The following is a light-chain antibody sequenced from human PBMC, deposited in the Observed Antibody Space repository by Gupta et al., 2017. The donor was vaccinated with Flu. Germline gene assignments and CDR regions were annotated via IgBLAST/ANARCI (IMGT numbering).Light chain of an antibody. CDR2: AAS. J-gene: IGKJ1*01. Sequence: DIQMTQSPSSLSASVGDRVTITCRASQSISSYLNWYQQKPGKAPKLLIYAASSLQSGFPSRFSGSVSGTDFTLTISSLQPEDFATYYCQQSYSTPRTFGQGTKVEIK. CDR3: QQSYSTPRT. CDR1: QSISSY. V-gene: IGKV1-39*01.